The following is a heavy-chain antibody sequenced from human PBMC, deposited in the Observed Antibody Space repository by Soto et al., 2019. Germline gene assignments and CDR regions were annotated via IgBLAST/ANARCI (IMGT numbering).Heavy chain of an antibody. D-gene: IGHD3-9*01. CDR3: ARDPEKYSDINNWFDS. Sequence: SGGSLRLSCAASGFTFSDYAMHWVRQAPGKGLEWVSYITGSSSAIYYADSVEGRFTISRDNAKNSLFLHMDSLRADDTAVYFCARDPEKYSDINNWFDSWGQGTLVTVSS. CDR1: GFTFSDYA. J-gene: IGHJ5*01. CDR2: ITGSSSAI. V-gene: IGHV3-48*01.